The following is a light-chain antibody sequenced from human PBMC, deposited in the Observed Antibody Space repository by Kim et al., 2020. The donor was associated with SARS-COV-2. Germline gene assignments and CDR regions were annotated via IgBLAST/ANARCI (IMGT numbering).Light chain of an antibody. CDR1: QSVSRY. J-gene: IGKJ2*01. CDR3: QQYNSWPYI. CDR2: GAS. V-gene: IGKV3-15*01. Sequence: SVSPRDSVTLSRRVTQSVSRYLAWYQQKPGQAPRLLIYGASTRATGIPARFSDSGSGTEVTLTISSLQSEYFAFYYCQQYNSWPYIFGQGTKLEI.